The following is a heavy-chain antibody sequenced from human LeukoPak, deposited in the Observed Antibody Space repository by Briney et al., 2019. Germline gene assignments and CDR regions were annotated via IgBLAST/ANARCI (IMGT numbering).Heavy chain of an antibody. Sequence: SETLSLTCTVSGGSISSYYWSWIRQPAGKGLEWIGRIYTSGSTNYNPSLKSRVTMSVDTSKNQFSLKLSSVTAADTAVYYCARDAEPAADPNWFDPWGQGTLVTVSS. J-gene: IGHJ5*02. CDR3: ARDAEPAADPNWFDP. V-gene: IGHV4-4*07. CDR1: GGSISSYY. D-gene: IGHD6-13*01. CDR2: IYTSGST.